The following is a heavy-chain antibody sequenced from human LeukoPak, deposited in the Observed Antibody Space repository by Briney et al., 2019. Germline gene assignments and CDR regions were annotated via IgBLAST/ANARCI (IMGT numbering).Heavy chain of an antibody. CDR2: IKQDGSEK. J-gene: IGHJ6*02. CDR3: ARGFMVRGAATLYGMDV. D-gene: IGHD3-10*01. V-gene: IGHV3-7*01. Sequence: GGSLRLSCAASGFTFSSYWMSWVRQAPGKGLEWVANIKQDGSEKYYVDSVKGRFTISRDNAKNSLYLQMNSLRAEDTAVYHCARGFMVRGAATLYGMDVWGQGTTVTVSS. CDR1: GFTFSSYW.